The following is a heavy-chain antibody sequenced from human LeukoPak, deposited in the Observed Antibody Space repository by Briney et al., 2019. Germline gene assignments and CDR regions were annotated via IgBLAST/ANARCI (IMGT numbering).Heavy chain of an antibody. CDR3: ARDLVVAGYNWNDRPTNWFDP. J-gene: IGHJ5*02. D-gene: IGHD1-1*01. Sequence: SVKVSCKASGGTFSSYAISWVRQAPGQGLEGMGRIIPIFGTANYAQKFQGRVTITTDESTNTAYMELSSLRSEDTAVYYCARDLVVAGYNWNDRPTNWFDPWGQGTLVTVSS. V-gene: IGHV1-69*05. CDR1: GGTFSSYA. CDR2: IIPIFGTA.